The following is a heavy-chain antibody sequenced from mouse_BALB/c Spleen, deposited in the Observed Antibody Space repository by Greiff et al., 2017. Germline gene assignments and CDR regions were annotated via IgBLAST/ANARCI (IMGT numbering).Heavy chain of an antibody. D-gene: IGHD2-3*01. CDR2: IWSGGST. Sequence: QVQLKESGPGLVQPSQSLSITCTVSGFSLTSYGVHWVRQSPGKGLEWLGVIWSGGSTDYNAAFISRLSISKDNSKSQVFFKMNSLQANDTAIYYCARSPYDGYSYYAMDYWGQGTSVTVSS. CDR1: GFSLTSYG. V-gene: IGHV2-2*02. CDR3: ARSPYDGYSYYAMDY. J-gene: IGHJ4*01.